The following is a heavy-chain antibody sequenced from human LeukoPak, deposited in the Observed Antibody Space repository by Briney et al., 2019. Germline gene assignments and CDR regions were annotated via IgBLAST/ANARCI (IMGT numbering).Heavy chain of an antibody. J-gene: IGHJ6*03. CDR2: ISWNSGSI. Sequence: GRSLRLSCAASGFTFDDYAMHWVRQAPGKGLEWVSGISWNSGSIGYADSVKGRFAISRDNSKNTLYLQMNSLRGEDTAVYYCAKDGDTMSGTYYYDMDVWGKGTTVTIS. D-gene: IGHD1-26*01. V-gene: IGHV3-9*01. CDR1: GFTFDDYA. CDR3: AKDGDTMSGTYYYDMDV.